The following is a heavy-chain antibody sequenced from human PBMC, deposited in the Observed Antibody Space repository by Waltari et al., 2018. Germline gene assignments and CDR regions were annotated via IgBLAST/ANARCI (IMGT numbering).Heavy chain of an antibody. D-gene: IGHD3-22*01. Sequence: QVQLQESGPGLVKPSETLSLTCTVSGGSISSHYWSWIRQPPGKGLEWIGYIYYSGSTHCNPSLMSRVTISVDTSKDQFSLKLSSVTAADTAVYYCARPTYYYDSSGYSYGMDVWGQGTTVTVSS. CDR2: IYYSGST. CDR3: ARPTYYYDSSGYSYGMDV. J-gene: IGHJ6*02. CDR1: GGSISSHY. V-gene: IGHV4-59*11.